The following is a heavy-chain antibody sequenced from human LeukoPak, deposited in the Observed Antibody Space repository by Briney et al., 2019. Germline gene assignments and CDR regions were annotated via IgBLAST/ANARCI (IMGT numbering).Heavy chain of an antibody. V-gene: IGHV3-33*08. Sequence: GGSLRLSCAASGFTFNNYGMHWVRQAPGKGREWVAVIWYDGSNKYYADSVKGRFTISRDNSKNTLYLQMNSLRAEDTAVYYCAKASGFSSTWHKYWGQGTLVTVSS. CDR1: GFTFNNYG. J-gene: IGHJ4*02. CDR3: AKASGFSSTWHKY. CDR2: IWYDGSNK. D-gene: IGHD2-2*01.